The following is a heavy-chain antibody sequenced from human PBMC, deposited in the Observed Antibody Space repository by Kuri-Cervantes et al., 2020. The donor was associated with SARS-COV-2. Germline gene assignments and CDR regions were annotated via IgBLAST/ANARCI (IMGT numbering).Heavy chain of an antibody. Sequence: SETLSLTCTVPGGSISSYYWSWIRQPPGKGLEWIGYIYYSGSTNYNPSLKSRVTISVDTSKNQFSLKLSSVTAADTAVYYCLSYGSGYMGAYWGQGTLVTVSS. CDR2: IYYSGST. V-gene: IGHV4-59*12. D-gene: IGHD3-10*01. CDR3: LSYGSGYMGAY. CDR1: GGSISSYY. J-gene: IGHJ4*02.